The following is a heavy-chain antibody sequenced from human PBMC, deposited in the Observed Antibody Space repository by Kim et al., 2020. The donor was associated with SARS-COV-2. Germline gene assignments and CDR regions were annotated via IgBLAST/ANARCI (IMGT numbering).Heavy chain of an antibody. J-gene: IGHJ6*02. V-gene: IGHV1-69*13. Sequence: SVKVSCKASGGTFSSYAISWVRQAPGQGLEWMGGIIPIFGTANYAQKFQGRVTSTADESTSTAYMELSSLRSEDTAVYYCARASWGYCSGGSCYYYGMDVWGQGTTVTVSS. D-gene: IGHD2-15*01. CDR2: IIPIFGTA. CDR1: GGTFSSYA. CDR3: ARASWGYCSGGSCYYYGMDV.